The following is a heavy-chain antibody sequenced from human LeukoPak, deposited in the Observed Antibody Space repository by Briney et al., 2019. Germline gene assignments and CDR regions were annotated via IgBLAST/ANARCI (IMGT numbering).Heavy chain of an antibody. CDR1: GESFSGYC. J-gene: IGHJ6*02. V-gene: IGHV4-34*04. D-gene: IGHD3-10*01. CDR3: ARGRVRGITNYYTGLDV. CDR2: INHSGLT. Sequence: SETLSLTCAVDGESFSGYCWSWIRQPPGKGLVWIGEINHSGLTSHSPSLKSRATISVDTSKKQFSLTLSSVTAADTADYYCARGRVRGITNYYTGLDVWGQGTTVTVS.